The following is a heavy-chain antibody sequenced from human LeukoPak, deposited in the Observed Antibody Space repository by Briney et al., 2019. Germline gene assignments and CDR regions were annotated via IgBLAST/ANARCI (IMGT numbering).Heavy chain of an antibody. V-gene: IGHV4-61*02. CDR1: GDSISSGDYY. J-gene: IGHJ4*02. Sequence: SETLSLTCTVSGDSISSGDYYWSWIRQPAGKGLEWIGRISSSGSTNYNPSLKSRVAISVDTSKNQFSLKLSSVTAADTALYFCASGYTYGRIDSWGQGTLVTVSS. CDR2: ISSSGST. CDR3: ASGYTYGRIDS. D-gene: IGHD5-18*01.